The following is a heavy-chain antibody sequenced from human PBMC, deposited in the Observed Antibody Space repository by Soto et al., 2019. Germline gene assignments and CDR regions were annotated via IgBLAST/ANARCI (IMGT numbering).Heavy chain of an antibody. V-gene: IGHV3-30*18. Sequence: QVQLVESGGGVVQPGRSLRLSCAASGFTFSSYGMHWVRQAPGKGLEWVAVISYDGSNKYYADSVKGRFTISRDNSKNTLYMQMNSLRAEDTAVYYCANDKGYCISTSCSYYYYYYCMDVWGQGTTVTVSS. CDR1: GFTFSSYG. CDR2: ISYDGSNK. J-gene: IGHJ6*02. CDR3: ANDKGYCISTSCSYYYYYYCMDV. D-gene: IGHD2-2*01.